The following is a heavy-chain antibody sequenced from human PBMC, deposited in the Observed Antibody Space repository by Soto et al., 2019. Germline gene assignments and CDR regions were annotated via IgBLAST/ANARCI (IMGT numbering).Heavy chain of an antibody. J-gene: IGHJ4*02. D-gene: IGHD3-16*02. V-gene: IGHV4-34*01. Sequence: QVQLQQWGAGLLKPSETLSLTCAVYGGSFSGYYWCWIRQPPGTGLGWSGEINHSGSTNYNQNLKGRVTIEAATSKNQFALRLGSVTAADTAVYDCARGRGVEELSGIDYWGQGTLVTVSS. CDR2: INHSGST. CDR3: ARGRGVEELSGIDY. CDR1: GGSFSGYY.